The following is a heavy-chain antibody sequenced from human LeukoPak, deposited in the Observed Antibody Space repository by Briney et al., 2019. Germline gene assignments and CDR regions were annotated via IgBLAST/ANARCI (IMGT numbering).Heavy chain of an antibody. J-gene: IGHJ6*03. V-gene: IGHV4-38-2*01. Sequence: SGTLSLTCAVSGYSISNGYYWVWIRQPPGRGLEWIGSLYHSDSAYYSTSLRSRVSMSVDTSKNQFSLTLSFVTAADTAVYYCARQHDSYYYYYIDVWGSGTTVTVSS. CDR1: GYSISNGYY. CDR3: ARQHDSYYYYYIDV. CDR2: LYHSDSA.